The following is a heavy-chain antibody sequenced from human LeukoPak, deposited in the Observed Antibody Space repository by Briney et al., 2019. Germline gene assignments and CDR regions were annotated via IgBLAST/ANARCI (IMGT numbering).Heavy chain of an antibody. CDR2: IYPGDSDT. CDR3: ARSPLRGYCSGGSCRDLNYYYYYGMDV. CDR1: GYSFTSYW. V-gene: IGHV5-51*01. Sequence: GESLKISCKGSGYSFTSYWIGWVRQMPGKGLEWMGIIYPGDSDTRYSPSFQGQVTISADKSISTAYLQWSSLKASDTAMYYCARSPLRGYCSGGSCRDLNYYYYYGMDVWGQGTTVTVSS. D-gene: IGHD2-15*01. J-gene: IGHJ6*02.